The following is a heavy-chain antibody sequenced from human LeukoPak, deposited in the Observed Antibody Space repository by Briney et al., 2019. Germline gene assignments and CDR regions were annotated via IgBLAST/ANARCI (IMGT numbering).Heavy chain of an antibody. CDR3: AKHSRAVVVAAKDY. D-gene: IGHD2-15*01. CDR2: ISSSGTNT. Sequence: GGSLRLSCAASGFTFSSYAMTWVRKAPGKGLEWVSGISSSGTNTYYADSVKGRFTISRDNSKNTLYLQMNSLRAEDTAIYYCAKHSRAVVVAAKDYWGQGSLVTVSS. V-gene: IGHV3-23*01. J-gene: IGHJ4*02. CDR1: GFTFSSYA.